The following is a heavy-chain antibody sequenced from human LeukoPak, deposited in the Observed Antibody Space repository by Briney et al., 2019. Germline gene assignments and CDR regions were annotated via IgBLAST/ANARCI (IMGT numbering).Heavy chain of an antibody. CDR2: TYYRSKWYN. CDR3: ARQLSSGWS. CDR1: GDSVSSNSAA. J-gene: IGHJ5*02. V-gene: IGHV6-1*01. D-gene: IGHD6-19*01. Sequence: SQTLSLTCAISGDSVSSNSAAWNWITQSPSRGLEWLGRTYYRSKWYNDYAVSVKSRITINPDTSKNQYSLKLSSVTAADTAVYYCARQLSSGWSWGQGTLVTVSS.